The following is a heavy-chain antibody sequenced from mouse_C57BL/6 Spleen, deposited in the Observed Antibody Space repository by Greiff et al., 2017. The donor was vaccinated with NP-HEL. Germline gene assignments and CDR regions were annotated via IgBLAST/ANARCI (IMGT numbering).Heavy chain of an antibody. D-gene: IGHD3-2*02. Sequence: VKLVESGPELVKPGASVKISCKASGYAFSSSWMNWVKQRPGKGLEWIGRIYPGDGDTNYNGKFKGKATLTADKSSSTAYMQLSSLTSEDSAVYFCARSQTAQEAMDYWGQGTSVTVSS. CDR3: ARSQTAQEAMDY. V-gene: IGHV1-82*01. CDR2: IYPGDGDT. J-gene: IGHJ4*01. CDR1: GYAFSSSW.